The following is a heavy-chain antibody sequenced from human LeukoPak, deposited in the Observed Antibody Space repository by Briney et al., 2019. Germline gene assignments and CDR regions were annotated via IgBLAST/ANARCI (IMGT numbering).Heavy chain of an antibody. CDR2: IYYSGNI. Sequence: PSETLSLTCAVSGGSVSSGSYYWSWIRQPPGKGLEWIGYIYYSGNINSSPSLKSRVTISVGTSRNQFSLKLRSVTAADTAVYFCARGPLDSGYTYFDYWGQGALVTVSS. CDR1: GGSVSSGSYY. V-gene: IGHV4-61*01. J-gene: IGHJ4*02. D-gene: IGHD5-12*01. CDR3: ARGPLDSGYTYFDY.